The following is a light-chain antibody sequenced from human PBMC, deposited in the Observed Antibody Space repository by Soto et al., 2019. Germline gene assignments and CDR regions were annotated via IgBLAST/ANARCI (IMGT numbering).Light chain of an antibody. CDR2: AAS. J-gene: IGKJ3*01. CDR3: QQCYSTSSP. Sequence: DIQMTQSPSSLSASVGDRVTITCRASQSISSYLSWYQQRPGKAPKLLIYAASRLQSGVPSRFSGSGSGTDFILTINSLQAGDLATYYWQQCYSTSSPFGPGTEVDIK. V-gene: IGKV1-39*01. CDR1: QSISSY.